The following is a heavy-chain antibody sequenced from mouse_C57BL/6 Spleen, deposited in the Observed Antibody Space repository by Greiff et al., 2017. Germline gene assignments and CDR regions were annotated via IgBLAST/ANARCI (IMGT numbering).Heavy chain of an antibody. CDR3: ASSYGDY. CDR1: GYTFTDYY. D-gene: IGHD1-1*02. Sequence: EVQLQQSGPELVKPGASVKISCKASGYTFTDYYMNWVKQSHGKSLEWIGDINPNNGGTSYNQKFKGKATLTVDKSSSTAYMELRSLTSEDSAVYYCASSYGDYWGQGTSVTVSS. J-gene: IGHJ4*01. V-gene: IGHV1-26*01. CDR2: INPNNGGT.